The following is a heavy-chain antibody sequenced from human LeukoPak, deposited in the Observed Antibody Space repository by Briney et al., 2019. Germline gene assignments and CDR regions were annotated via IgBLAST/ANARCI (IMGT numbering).Heavy chain of an antibody. Sequence: PVASVKVSCKASGYTFTDYYIHWVRQAPGHGLEWMGWVNPHSGGTNYAQKFQGRVTMTRDTSISTAYMELSRLRSDDTAVYYCARPELIAAAGIGYWFDPWGQGTLVTVSS. V-gene: IGHV1-2*02. J-gene: IGHJ5*02. CDR2: VNPHSGGT. CDR1: GYTFTDYY. D-gene: IGHD6-13*01. CDR3: ARPELIAAAGIGYWFDP.